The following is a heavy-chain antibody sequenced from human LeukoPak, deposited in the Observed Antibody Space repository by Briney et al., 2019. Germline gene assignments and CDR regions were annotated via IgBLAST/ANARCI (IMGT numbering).Heavy chain of an antibody. D-gene: IGHD1-26*01. CDR2: INHSGST. V-gene: IGHV4-34*01. Sequence: PSETLSLTCAVYGGSFSGYYWSWIRQPPGKGLEWIGEINHSGSTNYNPSLKSLVTISVDTSKNQFSLKLSSVTAADTAVYYCARGQLRIVGATNFDYWGQGTLVTVSS. CDR1: GGSFSGYY. J-gene: IGHJ4*02. CDR3: ARGQLRIVGATNFDY.